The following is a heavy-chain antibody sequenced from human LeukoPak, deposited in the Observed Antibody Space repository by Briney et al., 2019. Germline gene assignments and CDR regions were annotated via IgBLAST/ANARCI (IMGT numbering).Heavy chain of an antibody. J-gene: IGHJ4*02. CDR3: AKNPNGSYFPRGVQYDY. Sequence: SVKVSCKASGCAFTSYDINWVRQATGQGLEWMGRIIPILGIANFAQKSQGRGPLTADKATSTAYMEPRSRRSDDTAVYLCAKNPNGSYFPRGVQYDYWGQGTLVTVSS. CDR2: IIPILGIA. D-gene: IGHD1-26*01. V-gene: IGHV1-69*04. CDR1: GCAFTSYD.